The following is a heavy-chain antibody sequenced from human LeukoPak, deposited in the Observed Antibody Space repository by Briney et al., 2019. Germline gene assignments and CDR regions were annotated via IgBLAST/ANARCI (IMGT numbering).Heavy chain of an antibody. CDR2: IWNAGTNT. Sequence: GGSLRLSCGASGFSFSTYGMHWVRQAPGKGLEWVALIWNAGTNTYYADSVKGRFTISRDNSKNTLYLQMNSLRAEDTAVYYCVGDTPPGGDYYFDYWGQGTLVIVCS. J-gene: IGHJ4*02. CDR1: GFSFSTYG. CDR3: VGDTPPGGDYYFDY. V-gene: IGHV3-33*01. D-gene: IGHD3-16*01.